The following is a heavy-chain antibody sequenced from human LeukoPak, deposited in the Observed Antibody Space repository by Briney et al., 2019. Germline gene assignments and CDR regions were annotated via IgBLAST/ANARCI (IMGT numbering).Heavy chain of an antibody. V-gene: IGHV4-59*01. Sequence: SETLSLTCTVSGGSISSYYWSWIRQPPGKGLEWIGYIYYSGSTNYNPSLKSRVTISVDTSKNQFSLKLSSVTAADTAVYYCARAPAMVRGVIIPGWFDPWGQGTLVTVSS. D-gene: IGHD3-10*01. CDR3: ARAPAMVRGVIIPGWFDP. J-gene: IGHJ5*02. CDR2: IYYSGST. CDR1: GGSISSYY.